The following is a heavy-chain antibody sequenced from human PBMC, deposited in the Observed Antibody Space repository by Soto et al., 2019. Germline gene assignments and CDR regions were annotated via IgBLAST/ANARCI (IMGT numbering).Heavy chain of an antibody. Sequence: EVQLLESGGDLIQPGGSLRLSCAASGFTFNIYAMTWVRQAPGKGLEWVSAISRYGDFTYYADSVEGRFTISRDNSKNTLYLQMNSLTAEVTAVYYCAKDRYLDHDSRGYLFDNWGQGTLVTVSS. CDR1: GFTFNIYA. V-gene: IGHV3-23*01. CDR2: ISRYGDFT. J-gene: IGHJ4*02. CDR3: AKDRYLDHDSRGYLFDN. D-gene: IGHD3-22*01.